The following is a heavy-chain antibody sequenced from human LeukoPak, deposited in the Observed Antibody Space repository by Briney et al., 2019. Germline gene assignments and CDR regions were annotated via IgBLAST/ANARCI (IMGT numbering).Heavy chain of an antibody. V-gene: IGHV3-7*03. D-gene: IGHD2-15*01. CDR3: VRGCSDTCYRFDY. Sequence: GGSLRLSCAASGFPFNAYWMTWVRQAPGKGLEWVANIRQDGDTKYYVDSVKGRFTISRDISTNTLYLQMNSLRAEDTAIYYCVRGCSDTCYRFDYWGQGTLVTVSS. CDR2: IRQDGDTK. J-gene: IGHJ4*02. CDR1: GFPFNAYW.